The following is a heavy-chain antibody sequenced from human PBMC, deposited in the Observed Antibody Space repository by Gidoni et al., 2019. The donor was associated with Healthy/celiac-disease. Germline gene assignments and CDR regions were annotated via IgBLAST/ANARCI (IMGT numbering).Heavy chain of an antibody. V-gene: IGHV3-48*03. CDR3: ARATVRNGMDV. D-gene: IGHD2-21*02. CDR2: ISSSGSTI. CDR1: GFTFSRYE. J-gene: IGHJ6*02. Sequence: EVQLVESGGGLVQPGGSLRLSCAASGFTFSRYEMNWVRQAPGKGLEWVSYISSSGSTIYYADSVKGRFTISRDNAKNSLYLQMNSLRAEDTAVYYCARATVRNGMDVWGQGTTVTVSS.